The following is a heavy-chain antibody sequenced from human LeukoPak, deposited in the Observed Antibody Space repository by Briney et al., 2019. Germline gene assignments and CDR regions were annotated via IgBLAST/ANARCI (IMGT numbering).Heavy chain of an antibody. CDR2: IKQDGSEK. CDR1: EFTFSSYW. J-gene: IGHJ4*02. V-gene: IGHV3-7*01. Sequence: GGSLRLSCAVSEFTFSSYWMSWVRQAPGKGLEWVANIKQDGSEKFYVNSVKGRFTISRDNSKNTLYLQMSSLRAEDTAVYYCARAPPNTPDYWGQGTLVTVSS. CDR3: ARAPPNTPDY.